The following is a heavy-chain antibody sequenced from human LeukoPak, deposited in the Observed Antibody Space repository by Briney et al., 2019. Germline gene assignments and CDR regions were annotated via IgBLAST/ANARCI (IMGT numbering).Heavy chain of an antibody. Sequence: GASVKVSCKASGYTFTSYDINWVRQAPGQGLEWMGWVNPNSGNTGYAQKFQGRVTMTRNTSISTAYMELSSLRSEDTAVYYCAWSSGYYSRAFDYWGQGTLVTVSS. J-gene: IGHJ4*02. CDR1: GYTFTSYD. V-gene: IGHV1-8*01. CDR2: VNPNSGNT. CDR3: AWSSGYYSRAFDY. D-gene: IGHD3-22*01.